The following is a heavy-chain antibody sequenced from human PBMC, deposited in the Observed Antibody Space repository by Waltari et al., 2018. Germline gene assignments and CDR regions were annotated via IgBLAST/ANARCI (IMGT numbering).Heavy chain of an antibody. CDR1: GFAFSSYA. CDR2: ISGSGGST. Sequence: EVQLLESGGGLVQPGGSLRLSCAASGFAFSSYAMSWVRPAPGKGLEWVSAISGSGGSTYYADSVKGRFTISRDNSKNTLYLQMNSLRAEDTAVYYCAKGGLLGGNSHWYFDLWGRGTLVTVSS. V-gene: IGHV3-23*01. D-gene: IGHD2-21*02. CDR3: AKGGLLGGNSHWYFDL. J-gene: IGHJ2*01.